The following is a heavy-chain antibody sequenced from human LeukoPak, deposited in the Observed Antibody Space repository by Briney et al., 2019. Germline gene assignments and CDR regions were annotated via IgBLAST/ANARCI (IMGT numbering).Heavy chain of an antibody. V-gene: IGHV3-48*01. CDR1: GFTFSSYS. J-gene: IGHJ4*02. D-gene: IGHD3-22*01. Sequence: GGSLRLSCAASGFTFSSYSMNWVRQAPGKGLEWVSYISSSSSTIYYADSVKGRFTISRDNAKNSLYLQMNSLRAEDTAVYYCARESMGYDSSGYYSTLDYWGQGTLVIVSS. CDR3: ARESMGYDSSGYYSTLDY. CDR2: ISSSSSTI.